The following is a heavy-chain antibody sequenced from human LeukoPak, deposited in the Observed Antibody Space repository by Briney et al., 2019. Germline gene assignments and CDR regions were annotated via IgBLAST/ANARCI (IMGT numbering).Heavy chain of an antibody. Sequence: PGGSLRLSCAASGFTFSDSYMTWIRQAPGKGLEWVSYISHTGTSMFYGDSVKGRFTISRDNAKNSLYLQMNSLRAEDTAVYYCARGGFYWGQGTLVTVSS. CDR2: ISHTGTSM. J-gene: IGHJ4*02. CDR1: GFTFSDSY. V-gene: IGHV3-11*04. CDR3: ARGGFY.